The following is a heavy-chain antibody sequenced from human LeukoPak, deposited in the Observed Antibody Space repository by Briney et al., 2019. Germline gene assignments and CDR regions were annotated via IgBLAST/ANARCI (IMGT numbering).Heavy chain of an antibody. CDR1: GGTFSSYA. Sequence: LVKVSCKASGGTFSSYAISWVRQAPGQGLEWMGGIIPIFGTANYAQKFQGRVTITADESTSTAYMELSSLRSEDTAVYYCARVARVGATNYYYYGMYVWGQGTTVTVSS. CDR2: IIPIFGTA. V-gene: IGHV1-69*13. D-gene: IGHD1-26*01. J-gene: IGHJ6*02. CDR3: ARVARVGATNYYYYGMYV.